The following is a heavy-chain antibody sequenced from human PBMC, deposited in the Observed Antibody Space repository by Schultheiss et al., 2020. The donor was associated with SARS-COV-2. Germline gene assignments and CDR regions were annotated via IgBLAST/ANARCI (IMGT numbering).Heavy chain of an antibody. CDR3: ARDVHKEYYFDY. Sequence: GESLKISCAASGFTFSSYGMHWVRQAPGKGLEWVAVISYDGSNKYYADSVKGRFTISRDNSKNTVYLQMNSLRAEDTAVYYCARDVHKEYYFDYWGQGTLVTVSS. D-gene: IGHD1-1*01. CDR1: GFTFSSYG. V-gene: IGHV3-30*03. J-gene: IGHJ4*02. CDR2: ISYDGSNK.